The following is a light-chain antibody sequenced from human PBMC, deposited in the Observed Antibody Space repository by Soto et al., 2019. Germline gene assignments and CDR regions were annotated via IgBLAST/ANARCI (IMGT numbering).Light chain of an antibody. J-gene: IGKJ4*01. CDR3: QQYDSWPLT. Sequence: EIVLTQSPVTLSLSPGERATLSCRASRSFASSYLGWYQQKPGQAPRLLIYAASTRATGIPDRFSGSGSGTEFSLTISSLQSEDFAVYYCQQYDSWPLTFGGGTKVEIK. CDR1: RSFASSY. CDR2: AAS. V-gene: IGKV3-20*01.